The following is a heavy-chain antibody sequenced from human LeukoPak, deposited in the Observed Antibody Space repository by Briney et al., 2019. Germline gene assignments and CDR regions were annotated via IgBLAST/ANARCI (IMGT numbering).Heavy chain of an antibody. V-gene: IGHV3-23*01. CDR3: AKDSGYDSSGYPFNWFDP. J-gene: IGHJ5*02. Sequence: GGSLRLSCAASGFTFSSYAMSWVRQAPGKGLEWVSSISGSGGSTYYADSVKGRFTISRDNSKNTLYLQMNSLRAEDTAVYYCAKDSGYDSSGYPFNWFDPWGQGTLVTVSS. D-gene: IGHD3-22*01. CDR2: ISGSGGST. CDR1: GFTFSSYA.